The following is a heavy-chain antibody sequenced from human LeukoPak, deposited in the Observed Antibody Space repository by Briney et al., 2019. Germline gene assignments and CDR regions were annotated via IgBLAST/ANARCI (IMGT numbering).Heavy chain of an antibody. J-gene: IGHJ4*02. D-gene: IGHD3-22*01. V-gene: IGHV4-30-4*08. Sequence: PSETLSLTCTVSGGSISSGDYYWSWIRQPPGKGLEWIGYIYYSGSTYYNPSLKSRVTISVDTSKNQFSLKLSSVTAADTAVYYCARDHYDSSGYYIVDYWGQGTLVTVSS. CDR2: IYYSGST. CDR1: GGSISSGDYY. CDR3: ARDHYDSSGYYIVDY.